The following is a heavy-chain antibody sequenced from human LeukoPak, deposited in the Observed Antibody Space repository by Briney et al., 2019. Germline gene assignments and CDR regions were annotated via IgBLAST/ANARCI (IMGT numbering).Heavy chain of an antibody. V-gene: IGHV4-34*01. CDR2: INHSGST. CDR1: GGSSSGYY. D-gene: IGHD6-19*01. Sequence: PSETLSLTCAVYGGSSSGYYWSWIRQPPGKGLEWIGEINHSGSTNYNPSLKSRVTISVDTSKNQFSLKLSSVTAADTAVYYCARGSSGWYLPRLDYWGQGTLVTVSS. CDR3: ARGSSGWYLPRLDY. J-gene: IGHJ4*02.